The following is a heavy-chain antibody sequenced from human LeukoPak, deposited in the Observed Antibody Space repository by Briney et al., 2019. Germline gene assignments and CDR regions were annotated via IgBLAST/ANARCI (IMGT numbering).Heavy chain of an antibody. CDR1: AGTFISSA. CDR3: ARDHGDILTGYFDY. J-gene: IGHJ4*02. V-gene: IGHV1-69*13. Sequence: PEKVSFKASAGTFISSASSWVRQAPGQGLQWLGGIIPIFGTANYAQKFQGRVTITAGESTSTAYMELSSLRSEDTAVYYCARDHGDILTGYFDYWGQGTLVTVSS. CDR2: IIPIFGTA. D-gene: IGHD3-9*01.